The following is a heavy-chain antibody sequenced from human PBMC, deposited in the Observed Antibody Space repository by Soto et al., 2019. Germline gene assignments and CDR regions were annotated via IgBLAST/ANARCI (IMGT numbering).Heavy chain of an antibody. CDR3: ARARVGITMVRGVTPYYYYGMDV. CDR2: INHSGST. D-gene: IGHD3-10*01. J-gene: IGHJ6*02. V-gene: IGHV4-34*01. Sequence: PSETLSLTCAVYGGSFSGYYWSWIRQPPGKGLEWIGEINHSGSTNYNPSLKSRVTISVDTSKNQFSLKLSSVTAADTAVYYCARARVGITMVRGVTPYYYYGMDVWGQGTTVT. CDR1: GGSFSGYY.